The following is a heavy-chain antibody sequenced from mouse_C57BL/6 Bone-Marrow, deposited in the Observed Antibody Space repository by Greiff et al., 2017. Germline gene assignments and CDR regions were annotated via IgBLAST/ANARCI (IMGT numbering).Heavy chain of an antibody. D-gene: IGHD2-1*01. V-gene: IGHV6-6*02. CDR3: NGNAY. J-gene: IGHJ3*01. Sequence: EVKLVESGGGLVQPGGSMKLSCVASGFTFSNYWMDWVRQSPEKGLEWVAEIRLKSNNYATHYAESVKGRFTISRDDSKSSVYLQMNNLRAEDTGIYYCNGNAYWGQGTLVTVSA. CDR1: GFTFSNYW. CDR2: IRLKSNNYAT.